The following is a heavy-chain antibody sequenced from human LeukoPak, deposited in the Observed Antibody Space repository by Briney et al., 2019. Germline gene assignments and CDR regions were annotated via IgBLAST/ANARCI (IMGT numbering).Heavy chain of an antibody. CDR1: GGSISSYL. CDR2: IYYSGST. CDR3: AGVGGGYNYGVDY. D-gene: IGHD5-18*01. Sequence: SEALSLTWTVPGGSISSYLWSWIRQPPGKGLGWIVSIYYSGSTNYNPSLKSRATISVDRSKNQFSVKLSSLTAADTAVYYCAGVGGGYNYGVDYWGQGTLVTVSS. J-gene: IGHJ4*02. V-gene: IGHV4-59*01.